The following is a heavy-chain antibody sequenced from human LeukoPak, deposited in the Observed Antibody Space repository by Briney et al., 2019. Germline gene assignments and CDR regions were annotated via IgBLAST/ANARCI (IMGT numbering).Heavy chain of an antibody. Sequence: PGGSLRLSCAASGFTFSSYSMNWVRQAPGKGLEWVSYISSSSSTIYYADSVKGRFTISRDNAKNSLFLQMNSLRAEDTAVYYCARSLTQLVQVYYYFYMDVWGKGTTLTVSS. J-gene: IGHJ6*03. V-gene: IGHV3-48*01. CDR1: GFTFSSYS. D-gene: IGHD6-6*01. CDR2: ISSSSSTI. CDR3: ARSLTQLVQVYYYFYMDV.